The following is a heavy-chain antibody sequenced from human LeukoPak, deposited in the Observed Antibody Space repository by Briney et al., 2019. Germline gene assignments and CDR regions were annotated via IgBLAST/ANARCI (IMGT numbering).Heavy chain of an antibody. D-gene: IGHD6-19*01. CDR1: GFVVSGNY. CDR2: IYSGGTT. Sequence: GGSLRLSCAASGFVVSGNYMSWVRQTPGKGLEWISVIYSGGTTYYADSVKGRFTISRDDAGNTLGLQMNSLRVEDTAVHYCARAAGPSGHWGPGTLVIVSS. V-gene: IGHV3-66*01. CDR3: ARAAGPSGH. J-gene: IGHJ4*02.